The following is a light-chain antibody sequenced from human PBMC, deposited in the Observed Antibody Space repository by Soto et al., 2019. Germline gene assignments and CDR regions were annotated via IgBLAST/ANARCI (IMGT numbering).Light chain of an antibody. CDR3: ASWDESLDGPKL. J-gene: IGLJ3*02. CDR1: NSNIGSHA. Sequence: QSALTQPPSASGTPGQGVNISCSGSNSNIGSHAVNCYQQLPGMAPRLLIYNTNRRHPRVPGRLSASTSGMSASMAISGLQVDDEDDYFSASWDESLDGPKLFGRGTKLTVL. V-gene: IGLV1-44*01. CDR2: NTN.